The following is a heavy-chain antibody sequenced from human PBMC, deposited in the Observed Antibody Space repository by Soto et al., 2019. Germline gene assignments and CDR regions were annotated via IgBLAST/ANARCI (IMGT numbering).Heavy chain of an antibody. CDR2: ISVKNGNT. CDR3: ARANDGEGNVEGWPAFDY. Sequence: QVQLVQSGGEVKKPGASVKVSCKASGYTFTSYGISWVRQAPGQGLEWMGWISVKNGNTNYAQKVQGRVTMTTDTATSTAYMELRSLRSDDTSMYYCARANDGEGNVEGWPAFDYWGQGTLVTVSS. J-gene: IGHJ4*02. V-gene: IGHV1-18*01. D-gene: IGHD2-15*01. CDR1: GYTFTSYG.